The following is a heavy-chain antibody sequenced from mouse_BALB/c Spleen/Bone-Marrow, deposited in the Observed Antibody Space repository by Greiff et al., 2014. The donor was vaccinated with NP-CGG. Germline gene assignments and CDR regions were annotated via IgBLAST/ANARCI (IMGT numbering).Heavy chain of an antibody. Sequence: EVQLQQSGAELVKPGASVKLSCTASGFNIKDTYMHWVQQRPEQSLEWIGRIDTANGNTKYAPKFQGRATITADTSSNTAYLQLSSVTSEDTCVYYCSRWEYDAIDYWGQGTLVTVSA. J-gene: IGHJ4*01. CDR2: IDTANGNT. CDR1: GFNIKDTY. CDR3: SRWEYDAIDY. V-gene: IGHV14-3*02. D-gene: IGHD4-1*01.